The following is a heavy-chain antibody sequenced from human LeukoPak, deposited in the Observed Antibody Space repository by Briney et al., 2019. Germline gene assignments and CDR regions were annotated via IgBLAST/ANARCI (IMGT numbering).Heavy chain of an antibody. CDR1: GFTFSSYA. J-gene: IGHJ4*02. V-gene: IGHV3-23*01. Sequence: GGSLRLSCAASGFTFSSYAMSWVRQAPGKGLEWVSAISGSGGSTYYADSVKGRFTISRDNSKNTLYLQMNSLRAEDTAVYYCAKVLRGGYFAGGLDYWGQGTLVTVSS. D-gene: IGHD2-21*02. CDR3: AKVLRGGYFAGGLDY. CDR2: ISGSGGST.